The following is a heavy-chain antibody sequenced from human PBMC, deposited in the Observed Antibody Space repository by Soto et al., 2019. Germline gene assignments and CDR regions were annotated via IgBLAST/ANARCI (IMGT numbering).Heavy chain of an antibody. CDR3: ARASRAIFGVVIAEYYYYGMDV. CDR1: GGSISSGGYY. D-gene: IGHD3-3*01. CDR2: IYYSGST. Sequence: QVQLQESGPGLVKPSQTLSLTCTVSGGSISSGGYYWSWIRQHPGKGLEWIGYIYYSGSTYYNPSLKSRVTISVDTSKNQFSLKLSSVTAADTAVYYCARASRAIFGVVIAEYYYYGMDVWGQGTTVTVSS. V-gene: IGHV4-31*03. J-gene: IGHJ6*02.